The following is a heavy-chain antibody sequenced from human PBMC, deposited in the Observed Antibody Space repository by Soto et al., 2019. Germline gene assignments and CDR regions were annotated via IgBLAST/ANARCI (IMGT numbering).Heavy chain of an antibody. V-gene: IGHV4-59*01. CDR3: ARGGRRTGLYFLYYFDY. CDR2: IYHRGST. J-gene: IGHJ4*02. CDR1: GGSLSDYY. Sequence: PSETLSLTCSVSGGSLSDYYWSWIRQSPGRGLEWLGEIYHRGSTKSNPSLKSRVAISIDTSKTHFPLILISMTPADTALYYCARGGRRTGLYFLYYFDYWRQGSLVTVSS. D-gene: IGHD3-9*01.